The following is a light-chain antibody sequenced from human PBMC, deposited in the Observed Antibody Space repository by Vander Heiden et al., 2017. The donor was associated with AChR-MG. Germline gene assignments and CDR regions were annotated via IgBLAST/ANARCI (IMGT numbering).Light chain of an antibody. CDR1: QGISSY. J-gene: IGKJ4*01. Sequence: AIRMTQSPSSLSASTGDRVTITCRASQGISSYLAWYQQKPGKAPKLLIYAASTLQSGVPSRFSGSGSGTDFTLTISCLQSEDFATYYCQQEDSYPHTFGGGTKVEIK. V-gene: IGKV1-8*01. CDR3: QQEDSYPHT. CDR2: AAS.